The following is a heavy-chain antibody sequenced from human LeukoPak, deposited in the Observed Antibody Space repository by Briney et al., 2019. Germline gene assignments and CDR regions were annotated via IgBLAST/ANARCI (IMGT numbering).Heavy chain of an antibody. CDR1: GGSISSYY. V-gene: IGHV4-59*01. J-gene: IGHJ4*02. CDR2: IYYSGST. Sequence: SETLSLTCTVSGGSISSYYWSWIRQPPGKGLEWIGYIYYSGSTNYNPSLKSRVTISVDTSKNQFSLKLSSVTAADTAVYYCAREWSNRQSITMKVGFDYWGQGTLVTVSS. CDR3: AREWSNRQSITMKVGFDY. D-gene: IGHD3-22*01.